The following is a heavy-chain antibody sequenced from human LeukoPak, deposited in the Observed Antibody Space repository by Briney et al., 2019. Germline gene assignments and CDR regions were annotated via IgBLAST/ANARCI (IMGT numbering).Heavy chain of an antibody. CDR1: GYTLTELS. D-gene: IGHD2-2*01. Sequence: ASVKVSRKVSGYTLTELSMHWVRQAPGKGLEWMGGFDPEDGEAIYAQKFQGRVTTTEDTSTDTAYMELSSLRSEDTAVYYCATEGSTSCLGYWGQGTLVTVSS. V-gene: IGHV1-24*01. CDR3: ATEGSTSCLGY. J-gene: IGHJ4*02. CDR2: FDPEDGEA.